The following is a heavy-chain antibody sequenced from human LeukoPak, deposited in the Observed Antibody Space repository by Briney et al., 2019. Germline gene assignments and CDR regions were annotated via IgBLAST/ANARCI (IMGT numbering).Heavy chain of an antibody. V-gene: IGHV4-34*01. J-gene: IGHJ5*02. CDR2: INHSGST. CDR3: AKVVRGGFKPGLRERSRWFDP. Sequence: SETLSLTCAVYGGSFSGYYWSWLRQPPGKGLEWLGEINHSGSTNYNPSLKSRVTISVDTSKNQFSLKLSSVTAADTAVYYCAKVVRGGFKPGLRERSRWFDPWGQGTLVTVSS. CDR1: GGSFSGYY. D-gene: IGHD5/OR15-5a*01.